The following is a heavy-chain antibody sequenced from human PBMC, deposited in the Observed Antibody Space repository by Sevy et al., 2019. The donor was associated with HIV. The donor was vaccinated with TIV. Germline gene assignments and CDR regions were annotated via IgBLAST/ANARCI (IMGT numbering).Heavy chain of an antibody. CDR3: AKDRVSGSYYAGDLDY. D-gene: IGHD1-26*01. CDR2: ISYSCSST. CDR1: GFTFNNYA. J-gene: IGHJ4*02. V-gene: IGHV3-23*01. Sequence: GGSLRLSCAASGFTFNNYAMSWVRQAPGKGLEWVSVISYSCSSTYYADSVKGQFTISRDNSKNTLYLQMNSLRAEDTAVDYCAKDRVSGSYYAGDLDYWGQGTLVTVSS.